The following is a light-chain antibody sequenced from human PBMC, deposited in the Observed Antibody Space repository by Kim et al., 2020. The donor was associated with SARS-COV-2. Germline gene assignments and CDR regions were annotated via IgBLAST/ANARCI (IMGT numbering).Light chain of an antibody. CDR1: QSVGTY. V-gene: IGKV1-39*01. Sequence: DIQMTQSPSSLSASVGDSVTITCRASQSVGTYLNWYQHKPGKAPHLLIYSASTLQSGVPSRFSGGGSGTEFTLTISSLQREDLATYYCQQTYSSLTVTFGQGTRLEIK. J-gene: IGKJ5*01. CDR2: SAS. CDR3: QQTYSSLTVT.